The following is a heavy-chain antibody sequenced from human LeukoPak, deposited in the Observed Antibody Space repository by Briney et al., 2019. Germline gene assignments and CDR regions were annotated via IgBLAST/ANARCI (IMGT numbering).Heavy chain of an antibody. J-gene: IGHJ6*03. CDR2: INHSGST. CDR1: GGSFSGYY. V-gene: IGHV4-34*01. Sequence: PSETLSLTCAVYGGSFSGYYWSWIRQPPGKGLEWIGEINHSGSTNYNPSLKSRVTISVDTSKNQFSLKLSSVTAADTAVYYCARRLSYYYYYMDVWGKGTTVTISS. CDR3: ARRLSYYYYYMDV.